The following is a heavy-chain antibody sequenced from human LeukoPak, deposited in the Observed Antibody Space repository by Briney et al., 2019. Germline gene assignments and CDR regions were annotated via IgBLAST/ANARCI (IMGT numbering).Heavy chain of an antibody. J-gene: IGHJ4*02. V-gene: IGHV3-30-3*01. Sequence: GGSLRPSCAASGFTFSFFAMHWVRQVPGEGLEWVAVMSYDGNNMYYADSVKGRFTISRDNSKNTLSLQMDRLRVEDTAIYYCARAKGPSGLDYWGQGTLVSVSS. CDR1: GFTFSFFA. CDR2: MSYDGNNM. CDR3: ARAKGPSGLDY.